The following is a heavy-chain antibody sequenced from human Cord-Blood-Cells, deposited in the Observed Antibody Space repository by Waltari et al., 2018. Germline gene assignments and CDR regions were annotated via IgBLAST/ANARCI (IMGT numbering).Heavy chain of an antibody. D-gene: IGHD4-17*01. CDR1: GGSFGGYY. J-gene: IGHJ5*02. CDR2: INHSGST. Sequence: QVQLQQWGAGLLTPSEPLSLTCAGYGGSFGGYYWSWIRYPPGKGLEWIGEINHSGSTNYNPSLKSRVTISVDTSKNQFSLKLSSVTAADTAVYYCARGPMTTVTTNWFDPWGQGTLVTVSS. CDR3: ARGPMTTVTTNWFDP. V-gene: IGHV4-34*01.